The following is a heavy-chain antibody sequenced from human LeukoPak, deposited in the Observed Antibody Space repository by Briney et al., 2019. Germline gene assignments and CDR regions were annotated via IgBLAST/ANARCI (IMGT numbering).Heavy chain of an antibody. J-gene: IGHJ4*02. D-gene: IGHD4-11*01. Sequence: VASVKVSCKASGYTFTSYGISWVRQAPGQGLEWMGIINPSGGSTSYAQKFQGRVTMTRDTSTSTVYMELSSLRSEDTAVYYCARVPKGLQQAYFDYWGQGTLVTVSS. CDR1: GYTFTSYG. CDR3: ARVPKGLQQAYFDY. V-gene: IGHV1-46*01. CDR2: INPSGGST.